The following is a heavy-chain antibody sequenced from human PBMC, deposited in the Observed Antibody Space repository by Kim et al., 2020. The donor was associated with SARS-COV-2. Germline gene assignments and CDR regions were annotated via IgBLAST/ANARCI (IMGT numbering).Heavy chain of an antibody. CDR1: GDSVSSNSAA. CDR2: TYYRSKWYN. V-gene: IGHV6-1*01. J-gene: IGHJ6*02. D-gene: IGHD4-4*01. CDR3: ARDPDYKGIFYYYYYGMDV. Sequence: SQTLSLTCAISGDSVSSNSAAWNRIRQYPSRGLEWLGRTYYRSKWYNDYAVSVKSRITINPDTSKNQFSLQLNSVTPEDTAVYYCARDPDYKGIFYYYYYGMDVWGQGTTVTVSS.